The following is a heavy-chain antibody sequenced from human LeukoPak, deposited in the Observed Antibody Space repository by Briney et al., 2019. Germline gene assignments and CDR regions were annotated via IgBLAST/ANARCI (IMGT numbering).Heavy chain of an antibody. CDR3: AKDMGSGWPRGTDY. CDR1: GYTFTSYY. D-gene: IGHD6-19*01. V-gene: IGHV1-46*01. CDR2: INPSGGST. Sequence: ASVKVSCKASGYTFTSYYMHWVRQAPGQGLEWMGIINPSGGSTSYAQKFQGRVTMTRNTSISTAYMELSSLRSEDTAVYYCAKDMGSGWPRGTDYWGQGTLVTVSS. J-gene: IGHJ4*02.